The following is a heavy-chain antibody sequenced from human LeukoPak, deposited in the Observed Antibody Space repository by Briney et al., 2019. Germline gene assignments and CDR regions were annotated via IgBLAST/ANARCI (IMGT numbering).Heavy chain of an antibody. Sequence: ASVKVSCKASGYTFTSFGITWVRQAPGQGLEWMGWITTHSGNTDYAQNLQGRVTMTTDTSTSTAYMELRSLRSDDTAVYYCARGNSYGSLFDFWGQGTLVTVSS. J-gene: IGHJ4*02. D-gene: IGHD5-18*01. V-gene: IGHV1-18*01. CDR3: ARGNSYGSLFDF. CDR2: ITTHSGNT. CDR1: GYTFTSFG.